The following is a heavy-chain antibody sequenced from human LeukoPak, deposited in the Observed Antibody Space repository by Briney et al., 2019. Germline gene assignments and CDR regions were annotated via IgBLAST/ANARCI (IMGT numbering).Heavy chain of an antibody. CDR3: ASPLYDFWSGYYSAPPCAY. D-gene: IGHD3-3*01. V-gene: IGHV3-11*01. CDR1: GFTLSDYY. CDR2: ISSSGSTI. J-gene: IGHJ4*02. Sequence: GGSLRLSCAASGFTLSDYYMSWIRQAPGKGLEWVSYISSSGSTIYYADSVKGRFTISRDNAKNSLYLQMNSLRAEDTAVYYCASPLYDFWSGYYSAPPCAYWGQGTLVTVSS.